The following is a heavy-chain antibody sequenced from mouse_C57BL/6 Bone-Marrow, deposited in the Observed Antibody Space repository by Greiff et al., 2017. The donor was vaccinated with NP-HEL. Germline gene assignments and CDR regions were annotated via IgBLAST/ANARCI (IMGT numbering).Heavy chain of an antibody. Sequence: VQLQQSGAELVRPGASVTLSCKASGYTFTDYEMHWVKQTPVHGLEWIGAIDPETGGTAYNQKFKGKAILTADKSSSTAYMELRSLTSEDSAVYYCSPTSLTGTSYWYFDVWGTGTTVTVSS. CDR3: SPTSLTGTSYWYFDV. V-gene: IGHV1-15*01. J-gene: IGHJ1*03. CDR2: IDPETGGT. CDR1: GYTFTDYE. D-gene: IGHD4-1*01.